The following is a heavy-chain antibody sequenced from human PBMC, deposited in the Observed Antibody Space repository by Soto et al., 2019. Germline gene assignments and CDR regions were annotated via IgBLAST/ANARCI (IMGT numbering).Heavy chain of an antibody. D-gene: IGHD6-6*01. CDR3: TRGLASGDY. Sequence: QVQLVQPGAEVKKPGASVKFSCKASGYIFTNFYIHWVRQAPGQGLEWIGIINPNGGSTNYAQNFQGRVTMTRDTSTRTVYMALSSLRSEDTAVYYCTRGLASGDYWGQGTLITVSS. V-gene: IGHV1-46*03. CDR1: GYIFTNFY. CDR2: INPNGGST. J-gene: IGHJ4*02.